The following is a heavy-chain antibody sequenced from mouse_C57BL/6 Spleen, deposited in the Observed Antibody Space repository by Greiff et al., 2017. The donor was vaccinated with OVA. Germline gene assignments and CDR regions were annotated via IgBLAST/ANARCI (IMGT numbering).Heavy chain of an antibody. CDR3: ARHYYGSSWYLDV. CDR2: IDPSDSET. V-gene: IGHV1-52*01. Sequence: VQLQQPGAELVRPGSSVKLSCKASGYTFTSYWMHWVKQRPIQGLEWIGNIDPSDSETHYNQKFKDKATLTVDKSSSTAYMQLSSLTSEDSAVYYCARHYYGSSWYLDVWGTGTPVTVSS. J-gene: IGHJ1*03. D-gene: IGHD1-1*01. CDR1: GYTFTSYW.